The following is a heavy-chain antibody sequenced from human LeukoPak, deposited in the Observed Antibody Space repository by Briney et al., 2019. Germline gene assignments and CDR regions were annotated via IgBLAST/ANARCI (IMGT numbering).Heavy chain of an antibody. Sequence: SETLSLTCAVYGGSFSGYYWSWIRQPPGKGLEWIGEINHSGSTNYNPSLKSRVTISVDTSKNQFSLKLSSVTAADTAVYYCARDELLWFGGFDYWGQGTLVTVSS. J-gene: IGHJ4*02. CDR1: GGSFSGYY. D-gene: IGHD3-10*01. CDR2: INHSGST. V-gene: IGHV4-34*01. CDR3: ARDELLWFGGFDY.